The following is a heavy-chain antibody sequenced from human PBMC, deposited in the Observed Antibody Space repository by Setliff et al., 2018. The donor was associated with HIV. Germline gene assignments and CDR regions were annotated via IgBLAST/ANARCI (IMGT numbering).Heavy chain of an antibody. V-gene: IGHV4-39*07. Sequence: KTSETLSLTCTVSGDSISRSSYYWGWIRQPPGKGLEWIGNIYYIGITNYYPSLKSRVTISVDTSKNQFSLKLSSVTAADTAVYYCAREIYGGNSRPFDYWGQGTLVTVSS. D-gene: IGHD4-17*01. CDR2: IYYIGIT. CDR3: AREIYGGNSRPFDY. CDR1: GDSISRSSYY. J-gene: IGHJ4*02.